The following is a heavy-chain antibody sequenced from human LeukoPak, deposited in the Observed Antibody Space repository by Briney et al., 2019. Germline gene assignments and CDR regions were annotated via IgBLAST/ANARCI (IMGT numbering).Heavy chain of an antibody. CDR3: ARDLGGSWYYYYYYMDV. J-gene: IGHJ6*03. Sequence: GGSLRLSCAASGFTFSSYEMNWVRQAPGKGLEWVSYISSSGSTIYYADSVKGRFTISRDNAKNSLYLQMNSLRAEDTAVYYCARDLGGSWYYYYYYMDVWGKGTTVTVSS. V-gene: IGHV3-48*03. D-gene: IGHD2-15*01. CDR2: ISSSGSTI. CDR1: GFTFSSYE.